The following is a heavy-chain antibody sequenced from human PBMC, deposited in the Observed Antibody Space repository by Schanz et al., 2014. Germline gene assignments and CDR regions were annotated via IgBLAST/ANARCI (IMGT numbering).Heavy chain of an antibody. J-gene: IGHJ4*02. V-gene: IGHV3-48*02. Sequence: EVQLVESGGGLVQPGGSLRLSCEASGFNFSNYNMNWVRQAPGKGLEWVSYISRSSSTIYYTDSVKGRFTISRDNAKNSVFLQMNGLRDEDTAVYYCATETYSSSWCFDYWGQGTLVTVSS. D-gene: IGHD6-13*01. CDR1: GFNFSNYN. CDR2: ISRSSSTI. CDR3: ATETYSSSWCFDY.